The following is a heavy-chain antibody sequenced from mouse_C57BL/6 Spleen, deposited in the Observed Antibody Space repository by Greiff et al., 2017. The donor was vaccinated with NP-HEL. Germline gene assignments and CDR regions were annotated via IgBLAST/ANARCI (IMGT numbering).Heavy chain of an antibody. D-gene: IGHD2-2*01. CDR2: IRSKSNNYAT. V-gene: IGHV10-1*01. CDR3: VRHGVTTGYYAMDY. Sequence: EVMLVESGGGLVQPKGSLKLSCAASGFSFNTYAMNWVRQAPGKGLEWVARIRSKSNNYATYYADSVKDRFTISRDDSESMLYLQMNNLKTEDTAMYYCVRHGVTTGYYAMDYWGQGTSVTVSS. CDR1: GFSFNTYA. J-gene: IGHJ4*01.